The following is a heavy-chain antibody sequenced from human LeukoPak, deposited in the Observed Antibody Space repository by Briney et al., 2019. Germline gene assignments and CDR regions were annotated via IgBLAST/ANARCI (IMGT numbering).Heavy chain of an antibody. CDR3: ARFRGGYYFDY. CDR1: GGSISSYY. CDR2: IYYSGST. V-gene: IGHV4-59*01. Sequence: SQTLSLTCTVSGGSISSYYWSWIRQPPGKGLEWIGYIYYSGSTNYNPSLKSRVTISVDTSKNQFSLKLSSVTAADTAVYYCARFRGGYYFDYWGQGTLVTVSS. J-gene: IGHJ4*02.